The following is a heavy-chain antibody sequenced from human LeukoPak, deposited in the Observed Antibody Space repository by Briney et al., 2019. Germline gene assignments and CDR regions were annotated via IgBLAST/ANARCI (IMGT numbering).Heavy chain of an antibody. V-gene: IGHV1-2*02. CDR3: ARGSVVVVYALDI. D-gene: IGHD3-22*01. J-gene: IGHJ3*02. Sequence: EASVKVSCKASGYTFTGYYMHWVRQAPGQGLEWMGWINPNSGGTNYAQKFQGRVTMTRDTSISTAYMELSRLRSDDTAVHYCARGSVVVVYALDIWGQGTMVTVSS. CDR2: INPNSGGT. CDR1: GYTFTGYY.